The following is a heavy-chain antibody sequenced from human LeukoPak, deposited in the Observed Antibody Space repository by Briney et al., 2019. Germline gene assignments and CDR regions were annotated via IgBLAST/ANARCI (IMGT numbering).Heavy chain of an antibody. V-gene: IGHV3-48*04. CDR2: ISGTNAI. CDR3: ARDGKWAFDY. CDR1: GFTFSTYA. J-gene: IGHJ4*02. D-gene: IGHD1-26*01. Sequence: GGSLRLSCEASGFTFSTYAMNWVRQAPGKGLEWVSYISGTNAIYDADSVKGRFTISRDNAKNSLYLQMNSLRADDTAVYYCARDGKWAFDYWGQGILVTVSS.